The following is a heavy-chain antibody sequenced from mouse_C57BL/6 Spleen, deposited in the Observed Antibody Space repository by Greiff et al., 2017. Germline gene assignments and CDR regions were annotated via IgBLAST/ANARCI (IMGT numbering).Heavy chain of an antibody. CDR3: ARGGYYGSSYDWFAY. J-gene: IGHJ3*01. D-gene: IGHD1-1*01. CDR1: GYTFTSYW. V-gene: IGHV1-53*01. CDR2: INPSNGGT. Sequence: QVQLQQPGTELVKPGASVKLSCKASGYTFTSYWMHWVKQRPGQGLEWIGNINPSNGGTNYNETFKSKATLTVDKSSSTAYMQLSSLTSEDSAVYYCARGGYYGSSYDWFAYWGRGTLVTVSA.